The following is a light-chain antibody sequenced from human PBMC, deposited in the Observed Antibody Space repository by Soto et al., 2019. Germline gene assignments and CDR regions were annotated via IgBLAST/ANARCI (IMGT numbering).Light chain of an antibody. Sequence: DIQMTQSPSSLSASLADRVTITCRASQSISRYLNWYQQQPGKAPILLIFAASSLQSGVPSRFRGGGSGTDFTLTISSLQPDDFATYYCQQSYSIPYTFGQGTKLEI. J-gene: IGKJ2*01. V-gene: IGKV1-39*01. CDR1: QSISRY. CDR2: AAS. CDR3: QQSYSIPYT.